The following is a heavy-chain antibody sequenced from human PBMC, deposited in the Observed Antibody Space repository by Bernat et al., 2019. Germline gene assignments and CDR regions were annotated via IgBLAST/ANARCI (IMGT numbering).Heavy chain of an antibody. Sequence: EVQLVESGGGLVQPGGSLRLSCAASGFTLSSNWMQWVRQAAGKGLVWVSRISSDGSSTTYADSVRGRFTISRDNAKHTLYLQMNSLRAEDTAVYYCATVTTGYWGQGTLVTVSS. J-gene: IGHJ4*02. V-gene: IGHV3-74*01. CDR1: GFTLSSNW. D-gene: IGHD4-17*01. CDR2: ISSDGSST. CDR3: ATVTTGY.